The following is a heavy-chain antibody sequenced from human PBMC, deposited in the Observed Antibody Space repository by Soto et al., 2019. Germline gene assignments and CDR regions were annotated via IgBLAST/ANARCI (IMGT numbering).Heavy chain of an antibody. CDR2: IIPILGIT. Sequence: QVQLVQSGTEVKKPGSSVKVSCKASRGTFSTYSINWVRQAPGQGLEWMGRIIPILGITNYAQKFQGRLTITADKSTSTAYMELSSLISEDTAVYYCAGELCPKGFDYWGQGTLVTVSS. J-gene: IGHJ4*02. V-gene: IGHV1-69*02. CDR1: RGTFSTYS. CDR3: AGELCPKGFDY. D-gene: IGHD3-16*01.